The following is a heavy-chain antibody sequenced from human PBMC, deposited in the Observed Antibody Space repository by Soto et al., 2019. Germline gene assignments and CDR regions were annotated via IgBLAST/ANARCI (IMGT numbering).Heavy chain of an antibody. Sequence: QVQLVQSGAEVKKPGASVKVSCKASGYTFTSYAMHWVRQAPGQRLEWMGWINAGNGNTKYSQKFQGRVTIIRDTAASTGYMELSSLRSEGTAVYYCARGGLALMDVWGQGTTVTVSS. J-gene: IGHJ6*02. CDR2: INAGNGNT. CDR3: ARGGLALMDV. D-gene: IGHD3-16*01. CDR1: GYTFTSYA. V-gene: IGHV1-3*01.